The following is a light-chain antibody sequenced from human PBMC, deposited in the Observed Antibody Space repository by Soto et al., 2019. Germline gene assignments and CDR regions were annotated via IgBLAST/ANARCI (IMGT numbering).Light chain of an antibody. CDR2: TAS. V-gene: IGKV1-39*01. CDR3: QQSYSRPRT. CDR1: QTISTY. J-gene: IGKJ1*01. Sequence: DLPMTQSPSSLAASVGDRVTITCRASQTISTYLNWYQQKPGKAPNLLIYTASNLESGVPSRFSGSGSGTDFTLTISSLQPEDFATYFCQQSYSRPRTFGQGTKVEIK.